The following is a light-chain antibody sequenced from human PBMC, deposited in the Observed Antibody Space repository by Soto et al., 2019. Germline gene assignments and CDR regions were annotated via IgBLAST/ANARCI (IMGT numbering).Light chain of an antibody. CDR1: QTINNN. CDR3: QQTYITPIT. Sequence: DIEMTQSPASLSASVGDRVTISCRTSQTINNNLNWYQQRPGKAPELLIYSSSSLMSGIPPRFSGSGSGTDFTLTISSLQPEDFATYFCQQTYITPITFGQGTRLDIK. J-gene: IGKJ5*01. V-gene: IGKV1-39*01. CDR2: SSS.